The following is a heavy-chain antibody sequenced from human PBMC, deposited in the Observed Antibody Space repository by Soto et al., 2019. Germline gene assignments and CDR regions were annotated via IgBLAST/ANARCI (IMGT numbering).Heavy chain of an antibody. V-gene: IGHV2-5*02. CDR2: IYWDDDE. J-gene: IGHJ4*02. D-gene: IGHD6-6*01. CDR3: ALGIAARPFDS. Sequence: GLDLEWLALIYWDDDERYNPSLKNRLTITKDTSKNLVVLTMTNVDPVDTATYYCALGIAARPFDSWGQGTLVTVSS.